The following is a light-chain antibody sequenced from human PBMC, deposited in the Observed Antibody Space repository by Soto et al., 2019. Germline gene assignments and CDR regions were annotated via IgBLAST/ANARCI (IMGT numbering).Light chain of an antibody. CDR3: SSYTSSSTRV. Sequence: QSALTQPASVSGSTGRSITISCTGASSDVGGYNYVSWYQQHPGKAPKLMIYEVSSRPSGVSNRFSGSKSGNTASLTISGLQAEDESDYYCSSYTSSSTRVFGGGTKLTV. V-gene: IGLV2-14*01. J-gene: IGLJ3*02. CDR2: EVS. CDR1: SSDVGGYNY.